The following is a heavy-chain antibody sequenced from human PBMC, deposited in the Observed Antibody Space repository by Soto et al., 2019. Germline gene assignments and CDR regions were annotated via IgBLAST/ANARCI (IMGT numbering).Heavy chain of an antibody. Sequence: EVQLLESGGGLVQPGGSLRLSCAASGFTFSSYAMSWVRQPPGKALEWVSAISGSGGSTYYADSVKGRFTISRDNSKNTLYLQMNSLGAEDTAVDYCAKAMNTMIDTYGMDVWGQGTTFIVCS. CDR2: ISGSGGST. CDR3: AKAMNTMIDTYGMDV. CDR1: GFTFSSYA. V-gene: IGHV3-23*01. J-gene: IGHJ6*02. D-gene: IGHD3-22*01.